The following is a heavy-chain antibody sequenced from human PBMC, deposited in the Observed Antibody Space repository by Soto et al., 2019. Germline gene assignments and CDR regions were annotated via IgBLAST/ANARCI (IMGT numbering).Heavy chain of an antibody. V-gene: IGHV3-30*03. D-gene: IGHD3-16*01. CDR1: GVTFKDYG. CDR3: ARDGWGTNWYFDL. J-gene: IGHJ2*01. Sequence: VGSLRLSCGAPGVTFKDYGMHWVRQAPGKGLEWVAVISYDGKQTYYADSVKGRFTISKDKSKRTLFLQMNSLRVDDTAVYYCARDGWGTNWYFDLWGRGTLVTVSS. CDR2: ISYDGKQT.